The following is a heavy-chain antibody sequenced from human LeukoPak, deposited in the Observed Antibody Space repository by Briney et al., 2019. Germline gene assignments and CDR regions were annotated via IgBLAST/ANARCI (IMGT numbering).Heavy chain of an antibody. CDR2: IDSDGSRI. V-gene: IGHV3-74*03. D-gene: IGHD3-3*01. CDR3: SRNGTWSGPNDY. J-gene: IGHJ4*02. CDR1: GFTFSTSW. Sequence: GGSLRLSCEGSGFTFSTSWMHWVRQAPGKGLVWVSRIDSDGSRITYADSVKGRFTISRDNAKNTVYLQMNSLRAEDTAVYYCSRNGTWSGPNDYWGQGTLVTVSS.